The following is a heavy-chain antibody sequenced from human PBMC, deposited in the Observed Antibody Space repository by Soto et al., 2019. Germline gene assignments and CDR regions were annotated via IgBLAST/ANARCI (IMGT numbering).Heavy chain of an antibody. CDR1: GFSLSTSGVG. V-gene: IGHV2-5*01. CDR2: TYWNDDK. Sequence: QITLKESGPTLVKPTQTLTLTCTFSGFSLSTSGVGVGWFRQPPGKALERLALTYWNDDKRYSPSLKSKLTITQDTSKNQVVLTMTNMDPVDTATYYCALYYYDSSGYYYHSQYFQHWGQGTLVTVSS. J-gene: IGHJ1*01. CDR3: ALYYYDSSGYYYHSQYFQH. D-gene: IGHD3-22*01.